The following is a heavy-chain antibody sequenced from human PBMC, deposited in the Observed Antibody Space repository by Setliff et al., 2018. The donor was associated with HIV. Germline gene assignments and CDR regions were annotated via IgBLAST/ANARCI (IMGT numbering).Heavy chain of an antibody. Sequence: PSETLSLTCNVSGGSISSVNYYWNWIRQPAGKGLEWIGRIYASGSPTYNSSLESRVTTSVDTSKNHFSLRLNSVTAADTAVYFCARAPRYYRGWYIPEYFDNWGEGTLVTVSS. CDR2: IYASGSP. CDR3: ARAPRYYRGWYIPEYFDN. J-gene: IGHJ4*02. D-gene: IGHD6-19*01. V-gene: IGHV4-61*02. CDR1: GGSISSVNYY.